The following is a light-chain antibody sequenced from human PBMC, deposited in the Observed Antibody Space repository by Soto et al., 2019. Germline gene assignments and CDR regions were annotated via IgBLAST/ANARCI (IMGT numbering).Light chain of an antibody. V-gene: IGKV2-28*01. Sequence: EIVMTQSPLSLPVTPGEPASISCRSSQSLLHRNGYNYLDWYLQKPGQSPQLLIYLGSNRASGVPDRFSGSGSGTDFTLKISRVEAEDVGIYYCMQRTHWPLTFGGGTKVEIK. CDR2: LGS. J-gene: IGKJ4*01. CDR3: MQRTHWPLT. CDR1: QSLLHRNGYNY.